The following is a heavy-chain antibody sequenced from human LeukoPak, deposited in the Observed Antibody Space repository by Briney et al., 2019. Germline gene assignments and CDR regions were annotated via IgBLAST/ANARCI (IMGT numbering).Heavy chain of an antibody. CDR2: ISGSGDST. Sequence: GASLRLSCAASGFTFSSYAMNWVRQAPGKGLEWVSSISGSGDSTYYADSVKGRFTISGDKSKNTLYLQMNSLRAEDTAVYYCTRSLNYYDSSGHYPNWFDPWGQGTLVTVSS. D-gene: IGHD3-22*01. CDR3: TRSLNYYDSSGHYPNWFDP. J-gene: IGHJ5*02. CDR1: GFTFSSYA. V-gene: IGHV3-23*01.